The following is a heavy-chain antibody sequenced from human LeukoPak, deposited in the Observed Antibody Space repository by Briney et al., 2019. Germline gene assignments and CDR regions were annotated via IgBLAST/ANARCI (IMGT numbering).Heavy chain of an antibody. D-gene: IGHD3-10*02. CDR2: ISSSGSTI. V-gene: IGHV3-48*04. J-gene: IGHJ6*04. CDR3: AELGITMIGGV. Sequence: GGSLRLSCADSGFTFSNYNMNWVRQAPGKGLEWVSYISSSGSTIYYADSVKGRFTISRDNAKNSLYLQMNSLRAEDTAVYYCAELGITMIGGVWGKGTTVTISS. CDR1: GFTFSNYN.